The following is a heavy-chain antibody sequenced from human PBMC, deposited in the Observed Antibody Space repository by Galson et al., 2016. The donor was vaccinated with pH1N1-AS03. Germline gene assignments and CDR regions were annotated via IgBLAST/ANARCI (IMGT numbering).Heavy chain of an antibody. CDR3: ARDFYDSSGYFKAPFDY. CDR2: INWLGGST. Sequence: SGAEVKKPGESLKISCKGSEYSFPSYWIAWVRQAPGKGLEWVSGINWLGGSTGYADSVKGRFTISRDNAKKSLYLQMNSLRVEDTAFYYCARDFYDSSGYFKAPFDYWGQGALVTVSS. D-gene: IGHD3-22*01. CDR1: EYSFPSYW. V-gene: IGHV3-20*04. J-gene: IGHJ4*02.